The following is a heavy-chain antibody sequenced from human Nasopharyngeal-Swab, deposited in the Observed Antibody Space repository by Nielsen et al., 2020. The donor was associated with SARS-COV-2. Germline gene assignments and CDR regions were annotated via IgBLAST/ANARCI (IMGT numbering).Heavy chain of an antibody. CDR1: GGSISSNY. J-gene: IGHJ4*02. V-gene: IGHV4-59*01. Sequence: SETLSLTCTVSGGSISSNYWNWIRQPPGKGLEWIGCMSYSGSTNYNPSLNSRVTISLDTSKNQFSLRLSSVTSADTAVYYCARSLVGVSRHFDYWGQGALVTVSS. D-gene: IGHD1-26*01. CDR2: MSYSGST. CDR3: ARSLVGVSRHFDY.